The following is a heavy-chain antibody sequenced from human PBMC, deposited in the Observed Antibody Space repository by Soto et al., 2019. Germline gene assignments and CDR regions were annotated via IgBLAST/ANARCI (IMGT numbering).Heavy chain of an antibody. CDR2: IIPIFNSA. V-gene: IGHV1-69*13. J-gene: IGHJ4*02. CDR1: GGTFNNYA. Sequence: SVKVSCKASGGTFNNYALSWVRQAPGQGLEWVGGIIPIFNSANYAQKFQGRVTITADDSTSTAYMALRSLRPDDTAVYYCAREVTVASYSFDFWGQGTLVTVSS. D-gene: IGHD5-12*01. CDR3: AREVTVASYSFDF.